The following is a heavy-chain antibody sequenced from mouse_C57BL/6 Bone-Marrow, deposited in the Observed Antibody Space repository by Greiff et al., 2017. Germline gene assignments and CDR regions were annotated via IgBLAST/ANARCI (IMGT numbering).Heavy chain of an antibody. J-gene: IGHJ2*01. CDR3: APLGRGFDY. V-gene: IGHV1-26*01. Sequence: EVQLQQSGPELVKPGASVKISCKASGYTFTDSYMNWVKQSHGKSLEWIGDINPNNGGTSYNQKFKGKATLTVDKASSTAYMELRSLTSEDSAVYYCAPLGRGFDYWGQGTTLTVSS. D-gene: IGHD4-1*01. CDR1: GYTFTDSY. CDR2: INPNNGGT.